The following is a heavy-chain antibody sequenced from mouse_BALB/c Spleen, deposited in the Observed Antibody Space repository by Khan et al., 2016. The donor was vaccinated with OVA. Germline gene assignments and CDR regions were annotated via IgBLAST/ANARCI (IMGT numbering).Heavy chain of an antibody. CDR2: ISYSGNT. J-gene: IGHJ2*01. Sequence: EVQLQESGPGLVKPSQSLSLTCTVTGYSITSDYAWNWIRQFPGNKLEWMGYISYSGNTKYNPSLKSRISITRDTSKNQFFLQLNSVTTEDTATYYCARIYGGDFDYGGQGTTLTGSS. CDR3: ARIYGGDFDY. CDR1: GYSITSDYA. D-gene: IGHD1-1*01. V-gene: IGHV3-2*02.